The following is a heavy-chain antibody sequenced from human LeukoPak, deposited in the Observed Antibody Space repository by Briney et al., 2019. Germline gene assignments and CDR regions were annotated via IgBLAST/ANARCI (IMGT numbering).Heavy chain of an antibody. V-gene: IGHV4-59*08. CDR2: IYYSGST. Sequence: SETLSLTCTVSGGSISSYFWSWIRQPPGKGLEWIGYIYYSGSTYYNPSLKSRVTISVDTSKNQFSLKLSSVTAADTAVYYCARVLQSPRAAASAFDIWGQGTMVTVSS. D-gene: IGHD6-13*01. CDR1: GGSISSYF. CDR3: ARVLQSPRAAASAFDI. J-gene: IGHJ3*02.